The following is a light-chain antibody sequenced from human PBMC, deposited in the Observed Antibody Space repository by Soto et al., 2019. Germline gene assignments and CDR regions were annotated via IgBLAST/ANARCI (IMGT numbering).Light chain of an antibody. CDR2: SNN. V-gene: IGLV1-47*02. CDR3: AAWDASLGAPV. J-gene: IGLJ1*01. Sequence: QSVLTQPPSASGTPGQRVTISCSGSSSNIGSYYVYWYQQFPGTAPRLLIHSNNRPPSGVPDRFSGSKSGTLASLAISGLRSEDEADYYCAAWDASLGAPVFGTGTKLTVL. CDR1: SSNIGSYY.